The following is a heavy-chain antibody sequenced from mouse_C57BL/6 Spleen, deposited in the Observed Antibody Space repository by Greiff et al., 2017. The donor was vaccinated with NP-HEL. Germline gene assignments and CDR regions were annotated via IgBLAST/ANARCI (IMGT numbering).Heavy chain of an antibody. J-gene: IGHJ1*03. Sequence: QVQLQQPGAELVRPGSSVKLSCKASGYTFTSYWMHWVKQRPIQGLEWIGNIDPSDSETHYNQKFKDKATLTVDKSSSTAYMQLSSLTSEDSAVYYCARDYYDYDWYFDVWGTGTTVTVSS. D-gene: IGHD2-4*01. CDR3: ARDYYDYDWYFDV. V-gene: IGHV1-52*01. CDR1: GYTFTSYW. CDR2: IDPSDSET.